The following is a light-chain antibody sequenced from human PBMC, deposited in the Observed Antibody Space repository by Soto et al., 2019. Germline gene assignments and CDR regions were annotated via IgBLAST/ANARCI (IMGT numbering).Light chain of an antibody. Sequence: DIQMTQSPSTLSASVGDRATITCRASQSISTYLNWYQQKPGKAPKVLIYTASNLQRGVPSRFSGSGSGTDFTLSISSLQPEDFAIYYCQQSYSSPITFGQGTRLEIK. CDR3: QQSYSSPIT. CDR1: QSISTY. J-gene: IGKJ5*01. CDR2: TAS. V-gene: IGKV1-39*01.